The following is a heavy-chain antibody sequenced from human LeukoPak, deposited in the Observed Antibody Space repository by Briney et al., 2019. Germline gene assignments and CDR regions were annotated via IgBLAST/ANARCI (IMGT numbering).Heavy chain of an antibody. D-gene: IGHD3/OR15-3a*01. CDR2: IIPIFGTA. Sequence: AASVKVSCKASGGTFSSYAISWVRQAPGQGLEWMGGIIPIFGTANYAQKFQGRVTITADESTCTAYMELSSLRSEDTAVYYCARGLGWTPVYYYYGMDVWGQGTTVTVSS. CDR3: ARGLGWTPVYYYYGMDV. J-gene: IGHJ6*02. CDR1: GGTFSSYA. V-gene: IGHV1-69*13.